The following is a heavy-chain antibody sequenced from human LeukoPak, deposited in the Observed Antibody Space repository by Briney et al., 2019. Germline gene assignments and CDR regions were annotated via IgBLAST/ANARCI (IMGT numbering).Heavy chain of an antibody. D-gene: IGHD4-17*01. Sequence: GGSLRLSCAASGFTFSNAWMSWVRQAPGKGLEWVGRIKSKTDGGTTDYAAPVKGRFTISKDDSKNTLYLQMNSLKTEDTAVYYCTTAATVTTLDYWGQGTLVTVSS. J-gene: IGHJ4*02. V-gene: IGHV3-15*01. CDR3: TTAATVTTLDY. CDR2: IKSKTDGGTT. CDR1: GFTFSNAW.